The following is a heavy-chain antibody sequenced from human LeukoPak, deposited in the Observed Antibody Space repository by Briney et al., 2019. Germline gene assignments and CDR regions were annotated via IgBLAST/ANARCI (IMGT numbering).Heavy chain of an antibody. Sequence: SETLSLTCTVSGGSISSSSYYWGWIRQPPGKGLEWIGSIYYSGSTYSNPSLKSRVTISVDTSKNQFSLKLSSVTAADTAVYYCASPYYDILTGYYNYGMDVWGQGTTDTVSS. D-gene: IGHD3-9*01. J-gene: IGHJ6*02. CDR2: IYYSGST. CDR1: GGSISSSSYY. V-gene: IGHV4-39*01. CDR3: ASPYYDILTGYYNYGMDV.